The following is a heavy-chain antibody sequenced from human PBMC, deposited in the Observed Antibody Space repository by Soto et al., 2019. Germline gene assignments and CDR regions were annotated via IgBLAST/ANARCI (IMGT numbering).Heavy chain of an antibody. Sequence: QVTLKESGPTLVKPTQTPTLTCTVSGLSLGTTGVGVGWVRQPPGKALEWLALLYWDDDKRYSPSLRSRLTIAKDISEKQVVLTMTNMDTVDTATYYCVQSRCGGDCLEIYSSHAYNGLDVWGQGTTVTVSS. V-gene: IGHV2-5*02. D-gene: IGHD2-21*02. CDR1: GLSLGTTGVG. CDR2: LYWDDDK. CDR3: VQSRCGGDCLEIYSSHAYNGLDV. J-gene: IGHJ6*02.